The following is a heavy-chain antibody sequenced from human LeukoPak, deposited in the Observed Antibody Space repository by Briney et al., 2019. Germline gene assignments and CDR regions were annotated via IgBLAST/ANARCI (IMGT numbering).Heavy chain of an antibody. D-gene: IGHD2-2*01. V-gene: IGHV3-15*01. CDR1: GFTFNNAW. CDR2: IKSKTAGGTT. Sequence: GGSLRLSCAASGFTFNNAWLSWIRQAPGKGLEWVGRIKSKTAGGTTDYTAPVKGRFTISRDDSKNMLYLQMNSLRAEDTAVYYCARDGCSSTSCRFYNWFDPWGQGTLVTVSS. J-gene: IGHJ5*02. CDR3: ARDGCSSTSCRFYNWFDP.